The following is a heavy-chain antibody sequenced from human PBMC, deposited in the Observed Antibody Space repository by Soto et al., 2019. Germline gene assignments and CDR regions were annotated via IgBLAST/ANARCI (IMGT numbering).Heavy chain of an antibody. Sequence: SETLSLTCAVSGDSISSGGYSWSWIRQPPGKGLEWIGYVFQIGSTSYNPSLKRRVSISVDTPKNHFSLDLQSVTATDAAVYFCPRRTVVSTYFFDYRGQGALVTVSS. J-gene: IGHJ4*02. CDR2: VFQIGST. CDR1: GDSISSGGYS. D-gene: IGHD1-1*01. CDR3: PRRTVVSTYFFDY. V-gene: IGHV4-30-2*01.